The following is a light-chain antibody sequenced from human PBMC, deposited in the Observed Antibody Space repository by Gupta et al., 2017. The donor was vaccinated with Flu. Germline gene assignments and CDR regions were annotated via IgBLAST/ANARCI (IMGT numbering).Light chain of an antibody. V-gene: IGKV3-20*01. CDR2: EAS. Sequence: ASRDVSINFLAWYQQKPCHAPRLLMSEASYLATGTPYRFRGSGSGTEFTLTIGSLEPGDFAVYYCQQFGTIPFTFGPRTKVDIK. J-gene: IGKJ3*01. CDR1: RDVSINF. CDR3: QQFGTIPFT.